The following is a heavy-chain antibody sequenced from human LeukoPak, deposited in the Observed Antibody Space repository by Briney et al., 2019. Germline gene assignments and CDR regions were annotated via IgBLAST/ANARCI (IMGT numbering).Heavy chain of an antibody. J-gene: IGHJ3*02. CDR1: GFTFSSYS. V-gene: IGHV3-21*01. D-gene: IGHD6-13*01. CDR2: ISSSSSYI. Sequence: PGGSLRLSCAASGFTFSSYSMNWVRQAPGKGLEWVSSISSSSSYIYYADSVKGRFTISRDNAKNSLYLQMNSLRAEDTAVYYCARVYSSSWYGSAFDIWGQGTMVTVSS. CDR3: ARVYSSSWYGSAFDI.